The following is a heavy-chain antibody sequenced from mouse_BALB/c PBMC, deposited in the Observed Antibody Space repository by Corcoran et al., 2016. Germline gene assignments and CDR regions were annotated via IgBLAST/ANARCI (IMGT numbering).Heavy chain of an antibody. CDR1: GYTFTSYT. CDR2: INPSSCYT. Sequence: QVQLQQSGAELARPGASVKMSCKASGYTFTSYTMHWVKQRPGQGLEWIGYINPSSCYTNYNQKFKDKATLTADKSSSTAYMQLSSLTSEDSAVYYCARRYGNLYYFDYWGQGTTLTVSS. V-gene: IGHV1-4*01. D-gene: IGHD2-10*02. J-gene: IGHJ2*01. CDR3: ARRYGNLYYFDY.